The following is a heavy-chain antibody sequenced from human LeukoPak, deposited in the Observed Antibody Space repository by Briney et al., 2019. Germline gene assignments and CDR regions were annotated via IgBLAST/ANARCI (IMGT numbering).Heavy chain of an antibody. J-gene: IGHJ6*02. CDR2: IKRDGSEK. CDR1: GFMFSNYA. Sequence: PGGFLRLSCEASGFMFSNYAMSWVRQAPGKGLEWVANIKRDGSEKYYVDSVKGRFTISRDNARNSLYLQLNSLRAEDTAVYYCARGLPFGWDRQYYYFYGMDVWGQGTTVTVSS. V-gene: IGHV3-7*01. CDR3: ARGLPFGWDRQYYYFYGMDV. D-gene: IGHD1-26*01.